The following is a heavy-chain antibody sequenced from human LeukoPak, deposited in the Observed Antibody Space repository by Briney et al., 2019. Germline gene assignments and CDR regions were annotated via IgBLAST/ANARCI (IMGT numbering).Heavy chain of an antibody. CDR2: ISSSSSYI. D-gene: IGHD6-19*01. CDR1: GFTFISYS. J-gene: IGHJ4*02. CDR3: ARDNRGSGWSTCGY. Sequence: AGGSLRLSCAASGFTFISYSVNWVRQAPGRGLEWVSSISSSSSYIYYADSVKGRFTISIDNAKNSLYLQMNSLRAEDTAVYYCARDNRGSGWSTCGYWGQGTLVTVSS. V-gene: IGHV3-21*01.